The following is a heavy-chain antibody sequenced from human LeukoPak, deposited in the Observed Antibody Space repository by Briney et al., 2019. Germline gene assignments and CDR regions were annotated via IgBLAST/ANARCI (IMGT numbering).Heavy chain of an antibody. J-gene: IGHJ5*02. CDR1: GVSISTSFYY. Sequence: SETLSLTCTVSGVSISTSFYYWGWIRQPPGKGLEWIGTIYYSGSTYYNPSFKSRVTISVDTSKNQFSLKLSSVTAADTAVYYCARVRYCSSTSRYTFDPWGQGTLVTVSS. V-gene: IGHV4-39*01. CDR3: ARVRYCSSTSRYTFDP. CDR2: IYYSGST. D-gene: IGHD2-2*01.